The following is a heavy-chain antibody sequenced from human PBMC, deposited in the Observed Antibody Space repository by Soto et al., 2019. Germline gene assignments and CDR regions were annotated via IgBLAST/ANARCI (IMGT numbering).Heavy chain of an antibody. CDR3: ARDRNYDFWSGSNGDYYMDV. D-gene: IGHD3-3*01. V-gene: IGHV3-33*01. Sequence: GGSLRLSCAASGFTFSSYGMHWVRQAPGKGLEWVAVIWYDGSNKYYADSVKGRFTISRDNSKNTLYLQMNSLRAEDTAVYYCARDRNYDFWSGSNGDYYMDVWGKGTTVTVSS. J-gene: IGHJ6*03. CDR2: IWYDGSNK. CDR1: GFTFSSYG.